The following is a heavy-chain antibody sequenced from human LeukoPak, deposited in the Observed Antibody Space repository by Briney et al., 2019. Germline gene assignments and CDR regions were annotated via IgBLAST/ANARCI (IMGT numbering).Heavy chain of an antibody. J-gene: IGHJ4*02. D-gene: IGHD5-18*01. Sequence: PGGSLRLSCAASGFTFSSYGMHWVRQAPGKGLEWVAFIRYDGSNKYYADPVKGRFTISRDNSKNTLYLQMNSLRAEDTAVYYCAKDSWLPPHYFDYWGQGTLVTVSS. CDR3: AKDSWLPPHYFDY. V-gene: IGHV3-30*02. CDR1: GFTFSSYG. CDR2: IRYDGSNK.